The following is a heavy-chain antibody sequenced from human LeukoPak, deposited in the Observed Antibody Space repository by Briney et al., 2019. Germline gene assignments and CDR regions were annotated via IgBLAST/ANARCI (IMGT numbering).Heavy chain of an antibody. CDR1: GFTFSSYG. D-gene: IGHD1-26*01. CDR3: AREGAGGYYYYYYYMDV. V-gene: IGHV3-74*01. Sequence: GGSLRLSCAASGFTFSSYGMSWVRQAPGKGLVWVSRINTDGSSTSYADSLKGRFTISRDNAKNTLYLQMKSLRAEDTAVYYCAREGAGGYYYYYYYMDVWGKGTTVTVSS. CDR2: INTDGSST. J-gene: IGHJ6*03.